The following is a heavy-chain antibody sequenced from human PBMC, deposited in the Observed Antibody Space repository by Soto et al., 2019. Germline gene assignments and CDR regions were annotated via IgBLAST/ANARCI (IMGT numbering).Heavy chain of an antibody. CDR2: ISSSGSTI. J-gene: IGHJ3*02. CDR1: GFTFSDYY. V-gene: IGHV3-11*01. D-gene: IGHD4-17*01. CDR3: ARDLYGDYEAFSSRAFDI. Sequence: QVQLVESGGGLVKPGGSLRLSCAASGFTFSDYYMRWIRQAPGKGLEWVSYISSSGSTIYYADSVKGRFTISRDNAKNSLSLQMNSLRAEDTSVYYCARDLYGDYEAFSSRAFDIWGQGTMVTVSS.